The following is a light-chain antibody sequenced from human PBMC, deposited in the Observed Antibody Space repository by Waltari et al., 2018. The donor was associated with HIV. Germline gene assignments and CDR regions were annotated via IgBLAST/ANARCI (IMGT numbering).Light chain of an antibody. CDR1: ALPKRF. CDR3: YSTDNNIHPV. J-gene: IGLJ2*01. CDR2: EDR. Sequence: SYELTQPPSVSVSPGQTARITCSGDALPKRFAYWYQQKSGQAPVLVIYEDRKRPSGIPERFSGSSSGTIATLTISGAQVEDEADYYCYSTDNNIHPVFGGGTKLTVL. V-gene: IGLV3-10*01.